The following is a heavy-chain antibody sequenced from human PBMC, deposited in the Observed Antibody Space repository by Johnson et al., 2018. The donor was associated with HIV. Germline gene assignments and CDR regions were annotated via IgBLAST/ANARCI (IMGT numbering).Heavy chain of an antibody. Sequence: EVQLVESGGGLVQSGGSLRLSCGASGFTVSSNYMNWVRQAPGKGLEWVSVIYSGGSTYYADSVKGRFTISRDNSKNTLYLQMNSLRAEDTAVYYCARATGEEAFDIWGQGTMVTVSS. J-gene: IGHJ3*02. CDR3: ARATGEEAFDI. CDR2: IYSGGST. V-gene: IGHV3-66*01. CDR1: GFTVSSNY. D-gene: IGHD3-16*01.